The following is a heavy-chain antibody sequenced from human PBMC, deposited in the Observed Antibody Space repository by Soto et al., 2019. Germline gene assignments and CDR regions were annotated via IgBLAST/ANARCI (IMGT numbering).Heavy chain of an antibody. V-gene: IGHV1-69*13. Sequence: VKVSCKASGGTFSSYAISWVRQAPGQGLEWMGGIIPIFGTANYAQKFQGRVTITADESTSTAYMELSSLRSEDTAVYYCAASVLRFLEWLPPGVWGQGTTVTVSS. D-gene: IGHD3-3*01. J-gene: IGHJ6*02. CDR1: GGTFSSYA. CDR2: IIPIFGTA. CDR3: AASVLRFLEWLPPGV.